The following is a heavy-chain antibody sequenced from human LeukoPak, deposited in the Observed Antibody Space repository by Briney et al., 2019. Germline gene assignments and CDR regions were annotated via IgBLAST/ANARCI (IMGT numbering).Heavy chain of an antibody. Sequence: PGGSLRLSCTASGFAFSRYGMPWVRQAPGKGLEWVAVIWNDGSYRNHADSVKGRFTISRDNSKNALYLQMNSLRAEDTAVYYCARGGTVIDPWGQGTLVTVSS. CDR2: IWNDGSYR. V-gene: IGHV3-33*01. CDR1: GFAFSRYG. J-gene: IGHJ5*02. CDR3: ARGGTVIDP.